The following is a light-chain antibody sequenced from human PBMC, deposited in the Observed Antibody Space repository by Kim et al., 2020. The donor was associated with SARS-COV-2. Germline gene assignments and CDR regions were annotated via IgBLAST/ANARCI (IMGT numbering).Light chain of an antibody. V-gene: IGLV2-14*03. Sequence: QSALTQPASVSGSPGQSITISCIGTSSDVGAYNSVSWYQQYPGEVPKLMIYDVTNRPSGVSDRFSGSKSGNTASLTISVLQTEDEADYYCSSPTRSKTVLFGGGTKVTVL. CDR2: DVT. J-gene: IGLJ2*01. CDR1: SSDVGAYNS. CDR3: SSPTRSKTVL.